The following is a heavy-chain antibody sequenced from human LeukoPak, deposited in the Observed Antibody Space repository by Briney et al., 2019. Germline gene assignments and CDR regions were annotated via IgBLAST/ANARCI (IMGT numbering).Heavy chain of an antibody. V-gene: IGHV3-30-3*02. J-gene: IGHJ4*02. CDR2: ISYDGRDK. D-gene: IGHD4-23*01. CDR3: ATDRKVGTWDPRFDY. Sequence: GGSLRLSCATSGFTFSSHAMHWVRQAPGKGLEWVAVISYDGRDKYYAESVKGRFTISRDNSKNTLYLQMNSLRAEDTAVYYCATDRKVGTWDPRFDYWGQGTLVTVSS. CDR1: GFTFSSHA.